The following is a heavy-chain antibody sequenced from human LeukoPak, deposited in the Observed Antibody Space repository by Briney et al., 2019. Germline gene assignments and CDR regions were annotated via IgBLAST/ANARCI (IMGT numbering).Heavy chain of an antibody. D-gene: IGHD2-2*01. V-gene: IGHV4-39*01. CDR1: GCSISSSSYY. CDR3: ARHARDIVVVPAAWFDP. Sequence: PSETLSLTCTVSGCSISSSSYYWGWIRQPPGKGLVWIGSIYYSGTTYYNPSLKSRVTIFVDTSKNQFSLKLSSVTAADTAVYYCARHARDIVVVPAAWFDPWGQGTLVTVSS. CDR2: IYYSGTT. J-gene: IGHJ5*02.